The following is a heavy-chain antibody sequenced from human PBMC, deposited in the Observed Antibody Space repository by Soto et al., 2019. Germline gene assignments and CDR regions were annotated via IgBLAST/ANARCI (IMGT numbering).Heavy chain of an antibody. D-gene: IGHD3-10*01. CDR1: GGSISSYY. CDR3: ASSKMGLISVLET. CDR2: IPYSGGP. J-gene: IGHJ5*02. V-gene: IGHV4-59*01. Sequence: SETLSLTCTVSGGSISSYYWSWIRQPPGKGLEWIGYIPYSGGPTYNPSLKSRVTISIDTSKKQFSLKMTSVTAADTAVYYCASSKMGLISVLETWGQGTLVTVSS.